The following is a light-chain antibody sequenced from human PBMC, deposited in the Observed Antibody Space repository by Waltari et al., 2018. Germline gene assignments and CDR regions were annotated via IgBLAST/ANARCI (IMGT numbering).Light chain of an antibody. CDR2: EVS. CDR3: SSYAGSDNLI. V-gene: IGLV2-8*01. J-gene: IGLJ2*01. Sequence: QSALTQPPSASGSPGQSVTISCPGTSTDVGVYTYVSWYQPHPGKAPKLMIYEVSKRPSGVPDRFSGSKSGNTASLTVSGLQAEDEADYYCSSYAGSDNLIFGGGTKLTVL. CDR1: STDVGVYTY.